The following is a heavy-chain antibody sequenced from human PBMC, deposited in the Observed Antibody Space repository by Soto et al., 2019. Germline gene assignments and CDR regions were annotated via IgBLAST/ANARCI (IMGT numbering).Heavy chain of an antibody. CDR1: GYTFTSYA. D-gene: IGHD3-9*01. Sequence: QVQLVQSGAEVKKPGASVKVSCKASGYTFTSYAMHWVRQAPGQRLEGMGWINAGNGNTKYSQKFQGRVTITRETSASTAYMELSSLRSEGTAVYYCARWCSFRYFNYYGMDVWGQGTTVTVSS. V-gene: IGHV1-3*01. CDR2: INAGNGNT. J-gene: IGHJ6*02. CDR3: ARWCSFRYFNYYGMDV.